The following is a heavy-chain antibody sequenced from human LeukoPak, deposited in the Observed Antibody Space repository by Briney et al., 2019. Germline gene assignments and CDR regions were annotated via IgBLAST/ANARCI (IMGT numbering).Heavy chain of an antibody. CDR3: ARHYYGSGERKIDY. Sequence: GGSLRLSCAASGFTFSSFAMSWVRQAPGKGLEWVSAISGSGGSTYYADSVKGRFTISRDNSKNTLYLQMNSLRAEDTAVYYCARHYYGSGERKIDYWGQGTLVTVSS. J-gene: IGHJ4*02. D-gene: IGHD3-10*01. V-gene: IGHV3-23*01. CDR2: ISGSGGST. CDR1: GFTFSSFA.